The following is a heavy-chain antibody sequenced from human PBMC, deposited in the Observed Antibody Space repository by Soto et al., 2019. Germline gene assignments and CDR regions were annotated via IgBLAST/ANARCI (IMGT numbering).Heavy chain of an antibody. D-gene: IGHD6-6*01. Sequence: ASVKVSYKASGYTFTNYGITWARQAPGQGLEWMGWISAYNGNTHYTQRLQGRVTMTTDTSTSTAYMELRGLRSDDTAVYYCERVLHLVVYLDFYMDVRVIVTSLTVSS. CDR2: ISAYNGNT. CDR3: ERVLHLVVYLDFYMDV. CDR1: GYTFTNYG. J-gene: IGHJ6*03. V-gene: IGHV1-18*01.